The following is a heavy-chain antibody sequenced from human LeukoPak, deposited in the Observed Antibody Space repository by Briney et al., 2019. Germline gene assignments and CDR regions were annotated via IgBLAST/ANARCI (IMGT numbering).Heavy chain of an antibody. V-gene: IGHV4-31*03. CDR2: IYYSGST. J-gene: IGHJ4*02. D-gene: IGHD3-22*01. Sequence: PSETLSLTCTVSGGSISSGGYYWSWIRQHPGKGLEWIGYIYYSGSTYYNPSLTSRVTISVDTSKNQFSLKLSSVTAADTAVYYCARDRRDSSGYYLDYYFDYWGQGTLVTVSS. CDR3: ARDRRDSSGYYLDYYFDY. CDR1: GGSISSGGYY.